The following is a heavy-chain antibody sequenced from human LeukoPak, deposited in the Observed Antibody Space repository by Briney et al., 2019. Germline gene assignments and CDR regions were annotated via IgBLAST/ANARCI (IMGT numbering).Heavy chain of an antibody. J-gene: IGHJ6*02. D-gene: IGHD3-10*01. Sequence: ASVKDSCKASGYTFTSYGISWVRQAPGQGLEWMGWISAYNGNTNYAQKLQGRVTMTTDTSTSTAYMELRSLRSDDTAVYYCARDLWFGETTYYYYYGMDVWGQGTTVTVSS. CDR1: GYTFTSYG. V-gene: IGHV1-18*01. CDR2: ISAYNGNT. CDR3: ARDLWFGETTYYYYYGMDV.